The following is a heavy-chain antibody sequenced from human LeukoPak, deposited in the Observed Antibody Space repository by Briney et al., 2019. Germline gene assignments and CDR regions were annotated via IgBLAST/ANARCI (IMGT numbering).Heavy chain of an antibody. CDR1: GFSFSNYS. J-gene: IGHJ3*02. CDR2: ISYDGNNK. Sequence: GGSLRLSCAASGFSFSNYSIHWVRQAPGKGLEWVAVISYDGNNKYYADSVKGRFTISRDNSKNTLYLQMNSLRAEDTAVYYCAKDRGGAYYESSVDIWGQGTMVTVSS. D-gene: IGHD3-22*01. V-gene: IGHV3-30*18. CDR3: AKDRGGAYYESSVDI.